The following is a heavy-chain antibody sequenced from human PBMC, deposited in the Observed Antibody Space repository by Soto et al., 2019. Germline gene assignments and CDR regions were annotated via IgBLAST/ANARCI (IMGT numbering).Heavy chain of an antibody. CDR1: GGSTSSRSYY. D-gene: IGHD3-16*02. Sequence: PSETLSLTCTVSGGSTSSRSYYWGWIRQPPGKGLEWIGNMYYSGSTYYNPSLRSRVTISGDTSKNQFSLKLSSVTAADTAVYYCASQRGTWGTDRYNWFDPWGQGTLVTVSS. CDR3: ASQRGTWGTDRYNWFDP. V-gene: IGHV4-39*01. CDR2: MYYSGST. J-gene: IGHJ5*02.